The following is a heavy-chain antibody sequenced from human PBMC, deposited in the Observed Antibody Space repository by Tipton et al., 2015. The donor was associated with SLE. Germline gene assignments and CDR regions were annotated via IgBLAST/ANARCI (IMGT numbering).Heavy chain of an antibody. CDR2: IYYSGSS. CDR3: ARALGGAQQLVRYFDL. Sequence: TLSLTCTVSGGSISSYYWSWIRQPPGKGLEWIGYIYYSGSSNYNPSLKSRVTISVGTSKNQFSLKLSSVTAADTAVYYCARALGGAQQLVRYFDLWGRGTLVTVSS. J-gene: IGHJ2*01. D-gene: IGHD6-13*01. CDR1: GGSISSYY. V-gene: IGHV4-59*01.